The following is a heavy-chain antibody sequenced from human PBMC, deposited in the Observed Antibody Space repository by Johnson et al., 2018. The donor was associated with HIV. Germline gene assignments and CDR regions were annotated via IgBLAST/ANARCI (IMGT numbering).Heavy chain of an antibody. Sequence: VQLVESGGGLVQPGGSLRLSCVASGFSFRSYWMTWVRQAPGKGLEWVANIKQDGSEKSYVNSVKGRFTISRDNAKISRFLEMNSLRAEDTAVYYGARVLADGWFSYDVFDVWGQGTLVIVSS. V-gene: IGHV3-7*05. CDR1: GFSFRSYW. D-gene: IGHD6-19*01. CDR2: IKQDGSEK. J-gene: IGHJ3*01. CDR3: ARVLADGWFSYDVFDV.